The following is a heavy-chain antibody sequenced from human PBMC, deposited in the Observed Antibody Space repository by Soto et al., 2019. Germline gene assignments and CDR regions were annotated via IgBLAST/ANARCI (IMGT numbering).Heavy chain of an antibody. J-gene: IGHJ5*02. CDR2: IYATGST. Sequence: PSETLSLTCTVSRASISGFYWSCSRKSAGKGLEWIGRIYATGSTDYNPSLKSRVMMSVDRSKKQFSLKLRSVTAAATAVYYCVRAGTKTLRDRFDPWGQGISVTVAS. V-gene: IGHV4-4*07. D-gene: IGHD1-1*01. CDR1: RASISGFY. CDR3: VRAGTKTLRDRFDP.